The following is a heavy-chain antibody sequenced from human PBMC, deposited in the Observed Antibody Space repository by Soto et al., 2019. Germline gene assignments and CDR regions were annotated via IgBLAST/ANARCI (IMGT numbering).Heavy chain of an antibody. J-gene: IGHJ5*02. CDR1: GGSISSYY. Sequence: SETLSLTCTVSGGSISSYYWSWIRQPPGKGLEWIGYVYYSGSTNYNPSLKSRVTISVDTSKNQVSLELSSVTAADTAVYYCERDRYSYGAWGQGTLVTVSS. D-gene: IGHD5-18*01. CDR3: ERDRYSYGA. V-gene: IGHV4-59*01. CDR2: VYYSGST.